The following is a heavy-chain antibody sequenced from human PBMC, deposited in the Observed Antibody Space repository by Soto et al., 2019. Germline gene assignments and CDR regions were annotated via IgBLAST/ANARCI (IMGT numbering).Heavy chain of an antibody. Sequence: QVQLVQSGAEVKKPGSSVKVSCKASGGTFSSYAISWVRQAPGQGLEWMGGIIPIAGTAKYAQKFQGRVTITADESTSTAYTELSSLRSEDTAVYYCARSQGSSTSLEIYYYYYYGMDVWGQGTTVTVSS. D-gene: IGHD2-2*01. J-gene: IGHJ6*02. CDR2: IIPIAGTA. CDR3: ARSQGSSTSLEIYYYYYYGMDV. V-gene: IGHV1-69*01. CDR1: GGTFSSYA.